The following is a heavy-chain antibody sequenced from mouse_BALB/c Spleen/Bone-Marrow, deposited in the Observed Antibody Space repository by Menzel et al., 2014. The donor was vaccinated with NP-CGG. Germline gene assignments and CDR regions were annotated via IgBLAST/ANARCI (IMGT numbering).Heavy chain of an antibody. CDR3: ARDWGTYDGYYWYFDV. D-gene: IGHD2-3*01. V-gene: IGHV5-6-3*01. J-gene: IGHJ1*01. Sequence: VESGGGLVQPGGSLKLSCAASGFTFSSYGMSWVRQTPDKRLELVATINSNGGRTYYPDSVKGRFTISRDNAKNTLYLQMSSLKSEDTAMYYCARDWGTYDGYYWYFDVWGAGTTVTVSS. CDR2: INSNGGRT. CDR1: GFTFSSYG.